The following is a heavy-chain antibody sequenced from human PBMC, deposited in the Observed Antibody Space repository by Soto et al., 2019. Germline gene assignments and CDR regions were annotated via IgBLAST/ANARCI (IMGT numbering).Heavy chain of an antibody. V-gene: IGHV5-51*01. CDR3: GRLIAARPYYFDY. D-gene: IGHD6-6*01. CDR1: GYSFTSYW. J-gene: IGHJ4*02. Sequence: GESLKISCKGSGYSFTSYWIGWVRQMPGKGLEWMGIIYPGDSDTRYSPSFQGQVTMSADKSISTAYLQWSSLKASDTAMYYCGRLIAARPYYFDYWGQGTLVTVSS. CDR2: IYPGDSDT.